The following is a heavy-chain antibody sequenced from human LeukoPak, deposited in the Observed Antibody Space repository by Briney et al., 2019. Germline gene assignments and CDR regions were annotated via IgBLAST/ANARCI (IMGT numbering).Heavy chain of an antibody. Sequence: SVKVSCKASGGTFSSYAISWVRQAPGQGLKWMGGIIPIFGTANYAQKFQGRVTITADKSTSTAYMELSSLRAEDTAVYYCAKGAGYNYGSFDYWGQGTLVTVSS. CDR3: AKGAGYNYGSFDY. CDR2: IIPIFGTA. V-gene: IGHV1-69*06. CDR1: GGTFSSYA. J-gene: IGHJ4*02. D-gene: IGHD5-24*01.